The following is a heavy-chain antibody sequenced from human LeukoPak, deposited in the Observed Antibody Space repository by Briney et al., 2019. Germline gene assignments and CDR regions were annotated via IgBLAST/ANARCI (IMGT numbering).Heavy chain of an antibody. CDR2: ISSSGST. D-gene: IGHD3-3*02. CDR3: TIFVVADPDAFEI. CDR1: GGSISSGHYY. Sequence: SQTLSLTCTVSGGSISSGHYYWNWVRQPAGKGLEWIGRISSSGSTTYSPSLKSRVTMSLDTSKNHFSLKVTSVTAADAALYYCTIFVVADPDAFEIWGQGTMVTVYS. J-gene: IGHJ3*02. V-gene: IGHV4-61*02.